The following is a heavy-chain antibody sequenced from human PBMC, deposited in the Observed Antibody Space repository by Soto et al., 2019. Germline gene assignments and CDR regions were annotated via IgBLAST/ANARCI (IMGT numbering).Heavy chain of an antibody. D-gene: IGHD3-22*01. Sequence: QVHLVESGGGLVKPGGSLRLSCAASGFAFSAYYMSWIRHAPGKGLEWLSYISESGTTIYYADSVKGRFTISRDNAKNSLYLQMNSLRAEDTAVYYCTRSDYDTSGYADYWGQGTLVTVS. CDR1: GFAFSAYY. CDR2: ISESGTTI. J-gene: IGHJ4*02. V-gene: IGHV3-11*01. CDR3: TRSDYDTSGYADY.